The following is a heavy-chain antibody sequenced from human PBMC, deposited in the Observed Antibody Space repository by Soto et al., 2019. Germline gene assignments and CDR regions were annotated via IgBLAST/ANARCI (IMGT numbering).Heavy chain of an antibody. CDR1: XFTFSDFA. D-gene: IGHD3-10*01. CDR3: GKMGGVEPWGYSFDY. Sequence: GGXXXXXXXXRXXXAAXXFTFSDFAMSWVRQAPGKGRGWVLPIYGGGNGPHYADSVKGRVTXXXXXXXXXXXXXXKSLRGGDKGVYYCGKMGGVEPWGYSFDYWGQGTLVTVSS. J-gene: IGHJ4*02. V-gene: IGHV3-23*01. CDR2: IYGGGNGP.